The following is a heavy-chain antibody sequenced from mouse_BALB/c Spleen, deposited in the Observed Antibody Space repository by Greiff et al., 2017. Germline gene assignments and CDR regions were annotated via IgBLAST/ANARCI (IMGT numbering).Heavy chain of an antibody. CDR1: GYTFTDYA. CDR3: GRSCDNCEEGAMDY. D-gene: IGHD1-3*01. J-gene: IGHJ4*01. V-gene: IGHV1S137*01. Sequence: VQLQQSGAELVRPGVSVKISCKGSGYTFTDYAMHWVKQSHAKRLEWIGVISTYYGDASYNQKFKGKATMTVDKSSSSAYMELASLTSEDSAIYYCGRSCDNCEEGAMDYWGQGTSVTVSS. CDR2: ISTYYGDA.